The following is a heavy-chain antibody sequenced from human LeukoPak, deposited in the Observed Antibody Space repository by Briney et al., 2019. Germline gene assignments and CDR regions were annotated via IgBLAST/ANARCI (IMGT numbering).Heavy chain of an antibody. J-gene: IGHJ5*02. CDR1: GFTFSSYS. Sequence: GGSLRLSCAASGFTFSSYSMNWVRQAPGKGLEWVAVISYDGSNKYYADSVKGRFTISRDNSKNTLYLQMNSLRAEDTAVYYCAKAVAVVWFDPWGQGTLVTVSS. V-gene: IGHV3-30*18. CDR2: ISYDGSNK. D-gene: IGHD6-19*01. CDR3: AKAVAVVWFDP.